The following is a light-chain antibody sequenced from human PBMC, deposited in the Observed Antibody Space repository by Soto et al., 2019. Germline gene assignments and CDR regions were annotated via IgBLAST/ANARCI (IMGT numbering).Light chain of an antibody. J-gene: IGKJ1*01. CDR1: QSVNSN. Sequence: EIVMTQSPATLSVSPGERATLSCRASQSVNSNLAWYQQKPGQATRLLIYVASTRATGIPARFSGSGSGTEFTRTIRSLQSEDFAVYYCQQYNNWLWTFGQGTKVEIK. V-gene: IGKV3-15*01. CDR2: VAS. CDR3: QQYNNWLWT.